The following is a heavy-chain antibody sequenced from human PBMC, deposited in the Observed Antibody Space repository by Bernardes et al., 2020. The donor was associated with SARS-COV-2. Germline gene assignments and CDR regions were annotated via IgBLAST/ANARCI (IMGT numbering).Heavy chain of an antibody. CDR1: GGSISSSNW. J-gene: IGHJ6*02. Sequence: SETLSLICGVSGGSISSSNWWSWVRQPPGKGLEWIGEIYQSGRTNYNPSLKSRVTILVDKSKNQFSLRLSSVTAADTAVYYCARLQTYCSSSMCSFYYYGMDVWGQGTTVTVSS. V-gene: IGHV4-4*02. CDR3: ARLQTYCSSSMCSFYYYGMDV. D-gene: IGHD2-2*01. CDR2: IYQSGRT.